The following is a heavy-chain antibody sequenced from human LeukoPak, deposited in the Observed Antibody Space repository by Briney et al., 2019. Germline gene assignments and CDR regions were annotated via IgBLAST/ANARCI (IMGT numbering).Heavy chain of an antibody. D-gene: IGHD2-15*01. CDR2: ISGSGGST. J-gene: IGHJ5*02. CDR3: AKSLYSRGWFDP. CDR1: GFTFSSYA. V-gene: IGHV3-23*01. Sequence: PGGSLRLSCAASGFTFSSYAMSWVRQAPGKGLEWVSAISGSGGSTYYADSVKGRSTISRDNSKNTLYLQMNSLRAEDTAVYYCAKSLYSRGWFDPWDQGTLVTVSS.